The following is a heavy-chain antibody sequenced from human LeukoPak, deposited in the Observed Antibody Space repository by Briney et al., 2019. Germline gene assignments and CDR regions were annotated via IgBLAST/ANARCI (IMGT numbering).Heavy chain of an antibody. J-gene: IGHJ4*02. Sequence: ASVKVSCKASGYTFTGYYMHWVRQAPGQGLEWMGRINPNSAGTNYAQKFQGRVTMTRDTSISTAYMELSRLRSDDTAVYYCARAARAVAEFDYWGQGTLVTVSS. D-gene: IGHD6-19*01. V-gene: IGHV1-2*06. CDR2: INPNSAGT. CDR1: GYTFTGYY. CDR3: ARAARAVAEFDY.